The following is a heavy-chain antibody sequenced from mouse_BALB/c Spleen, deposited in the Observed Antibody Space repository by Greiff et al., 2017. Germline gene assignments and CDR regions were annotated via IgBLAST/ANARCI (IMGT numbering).Heavy chain of an antibody. CDR1: GFSLTSYG. J-gene: IGHJ4*01. V-gene: IGHV2-9*02. Sequence: QVQLQQSGPGLVAPSQSLSITCTVSGFSLTSYGVHWVRQPPGKGLEWLGVIWAGGSTNYNSALMSRLSISKDNSKSQVFLKMNSLQTDDTAMYYCDRDSVYYAMDYWGQGTSVTVSS. CDR2: IWAGGST. CDR3: DRDSVYYAMDY.